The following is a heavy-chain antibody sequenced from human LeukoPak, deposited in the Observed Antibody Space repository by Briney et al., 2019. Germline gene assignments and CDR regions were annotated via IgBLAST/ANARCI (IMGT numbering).Heavy chain of an antibody. V-gene: IGHV4-38-2*02. CDR3: ARDQGSPSEDWFDP. J-gene: IGHJ5*02. Sequence: PSETLSLTCTVSGYSISSGYYWGWIRQPPGKGLEWIGSIYHSGSTYYNPSHKSRVTISVDTSKNQFSLKLSSVTAADTAVYYCARDQGSPSEDWFDPWGQGTLVTVSS. D-gene: IGHD6-13*01. CDR2: IYHSGST. CDR1: GYSISSGYY.